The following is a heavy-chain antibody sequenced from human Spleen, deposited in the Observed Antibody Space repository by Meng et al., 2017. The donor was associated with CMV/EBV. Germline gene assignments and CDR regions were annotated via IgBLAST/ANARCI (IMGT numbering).Heavy chain of an antibody. J-gene: IGHJ6*02. CDR1: GFTFNRNA. CDR2: ISYDGTNK. Sequence: GESLKISCTASGFTFNRNAIHWVRQAPGEGLEWVAIISYDGTNKYYADSVKGRFTISRDNSRNTVYLQVNTLTQDTAVYYCARDGGDYDFWRGNMDVWGQGTTVTVSS. CDR3: ARDGGDYDFWRGNMDV. V-gene: IGHV3-30*04. D-gene: IGHD3-3*01.